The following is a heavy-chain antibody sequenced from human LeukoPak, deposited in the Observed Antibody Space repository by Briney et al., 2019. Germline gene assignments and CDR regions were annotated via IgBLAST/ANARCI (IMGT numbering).Heavy chain of an antibody. J-gene: IGHJ6*03. CDR2: IYSGGST. V-gene: IGHV3-53*01. Sequence: GGSLRLSCAASGFTVSSNYMSWVRQAPGKGLEWVSVIYSGGSTYYADSVKGRFTISRDNSKNTLYLQMNSLRAEDTAVYYCARVVHASYYYYYMDVWGEGTTVTVSS. CDR1: GFTVSSNY. CDR3: ARVVHASYYYYYMDV.